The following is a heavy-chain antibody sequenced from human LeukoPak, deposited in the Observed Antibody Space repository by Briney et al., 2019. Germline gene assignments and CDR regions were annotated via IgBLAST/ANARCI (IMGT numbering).Heavy chain of an antibody. D-gene: IGHD3-10*01. CDR2: ISGSGGST. CDR1: GFTFSSYA. V-gene: IGHV3-23*01. Sequence: GGSLRLSCAASGFTFSSYAMSWVRQAPGKGLEWVSAISGSGGSTYYADSVKGRFTISRDNSKDTLYLQLNSLRAEDTAVYFCAKRGVVIRGILVIGYHQEAYHYDFWGQGVLVTVSS. CDR3: AKRGVVIRGILVIGYHQEAYHYDF. J-gene: IGHJ4*02.